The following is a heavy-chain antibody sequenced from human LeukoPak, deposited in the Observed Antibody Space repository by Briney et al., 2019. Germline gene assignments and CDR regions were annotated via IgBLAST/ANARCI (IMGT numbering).Heavy chain of an antibody. V-gene: IGHV3-30-3*01. CDR1: GFTFSSYA. CDR3: ARDRRLAARPFDY. J-gene: IGHJ4*02. D-gene: IGHD6-6*01. Sequence: GGSLRLSCAASGFTFSSYAMHWVRQAPGKGLEWVAVISYDGSNKYYADSVKGRFTISRDNAKNSLYLQMNSLRAEDTAVYYCARDRRLAARPFDYWGQGTLVTVSS. CDR2: ISYDGSNK.